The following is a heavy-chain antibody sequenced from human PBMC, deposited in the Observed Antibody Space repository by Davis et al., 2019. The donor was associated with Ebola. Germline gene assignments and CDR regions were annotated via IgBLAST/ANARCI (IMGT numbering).Heavy chain of an antibody. D-gene: IGHD2-15*01. CDR3: ARGVRCSGGTCYSNNWFDP. V-gene: IGHV4-30-4*01. Sequence: MPSETLSLTCTVPGGSISSGDYYWSWIRQPPGKGLEWIGYIYYSGSTYYNPSLKSRVTISVDTSNNQFSLKLSSVTAADAAVYYCARGVRCSGGTCYSNNWFDPWGQGTLVTVSS. CDR2: IYYSGST. CDR1: GGSISSGDYY. J-gene: IGHJ5*02.